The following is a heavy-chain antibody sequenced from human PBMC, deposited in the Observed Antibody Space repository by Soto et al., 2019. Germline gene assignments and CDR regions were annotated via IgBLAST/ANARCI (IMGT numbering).Heavy chain of an antibody. CDR3: ARGQNHYGDYVFEY. V-gene: IGHV4-31*03. Sequence: SETLSLTCTFSVGSISSGGYYCSWIRQHPGKGLEWIGYIYYSGSTYYNPSLKSRVTISVDTSKNQFSLKLSSVTAADTAVYYCARGQNHYGDYVFEYWGQGTLVIVSS. J-gene: IGHJ4*02. CDR2: IYYSGST. CDR1: VGSISSGGYY. D-gene: IGHD4-17*01.